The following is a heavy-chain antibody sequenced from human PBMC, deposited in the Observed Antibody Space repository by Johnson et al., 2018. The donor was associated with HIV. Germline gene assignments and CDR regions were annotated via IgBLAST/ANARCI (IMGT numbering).Heavy chain of an antibody. CDR3: ARDQRGGYSYGDAFDF. D-gene: IGHD5-18*01. J-gene: IGHJ3*01. CDR2: ISWNSGSI. CDR1: GFTVSSNY. Sequence: VRLVESGGGVVQPGGSLRLSCAASGFTVSSNYMSWVRQAPGKGLEWVSGISWNSGSIGYVDSVKGRFTISRDNAKNSLYLQMNTLRAEDTAVYYCARDQRGGYSYGDAFDFWGQGTVVSVST. V-gene: IGHV3-48*04.